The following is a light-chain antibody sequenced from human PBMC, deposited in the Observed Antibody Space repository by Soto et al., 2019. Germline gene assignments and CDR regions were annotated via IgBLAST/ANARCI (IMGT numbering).Light chain of an antibody. CDR1: SSNIGTYS. J-gene: IGLJ1*01. CDR2: SDN. Sequence: QSVLTQPPSASGTPGQRVTISCSGSSSNIGTYSVSWYQHFPGTAPRLLIYSDNQRPSGVPDRFSASKSGASASLAISGLQSEDEADFDCAAWDDSLTGCVFGTGTKLTVL. CDR3: AAWDDSLTGCV. V-gene: IGLV1-44*01.